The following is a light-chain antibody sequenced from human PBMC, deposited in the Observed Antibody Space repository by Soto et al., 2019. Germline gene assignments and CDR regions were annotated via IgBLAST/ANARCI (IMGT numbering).Light chain of an antibody. Sequence: SVLTQTPGTLPLSPGERATLSCSASQSVSSSYVAWYQQKPGQAPRLLIYGAASRATGSPDRFSGSGSGTDFTLTISSLEPEDLAVYYCQQYGSAPTTTCGQGTRLE. J-gene: IGKJ5*01. CDR1: QSVSSSY. CDR2: GAA. CDR3: QQYGSAPTTT. V-gene: IGKV3-20*01.